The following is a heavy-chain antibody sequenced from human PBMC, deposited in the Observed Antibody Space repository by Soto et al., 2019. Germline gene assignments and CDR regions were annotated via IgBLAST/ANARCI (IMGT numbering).Heavy chain of an antibody. D-gene: IGHD6-19*01. Sequence: VSLRLSCAASGFTFNSYWMSWVRQAPGKGLEWVANIKQDGSEKYYVDSVKGRFTISRDNAKNSLYLQMNSLRAEDTAVYYCARSSSGWYFDYWGQGTLVTVS. CDR1: GFTFNSYW. CDR3: ARSSSGWYFDY. CDR2: IKQDGSEK. J-gene: IGHJ4*02. V-gene: IGHV3-7*01.